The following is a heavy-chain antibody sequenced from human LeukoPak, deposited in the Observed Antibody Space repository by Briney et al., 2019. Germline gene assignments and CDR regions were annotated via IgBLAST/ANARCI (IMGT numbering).Heavy chain of an antibody. Sequence: PGRSLRLSCAASGFTFSNYGVHWVRQAPGKGLEWVAIISYDGSNKYYADSVKGRFTISRDNSKNTLYLQMNSLRAEDTAVYYCAKAPYYFDYWGQGNLVTVSS. CDR1: GFTFSNYG. J-gene: IGHJ4*02. CDR2: ISYDGSNK. V-gene: IGHV3-30*18. CDR3: AKAPYYFDY.